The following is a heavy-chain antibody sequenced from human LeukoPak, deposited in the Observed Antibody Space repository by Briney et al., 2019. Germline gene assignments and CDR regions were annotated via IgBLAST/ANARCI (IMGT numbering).Heavy chain of an antibody. CDR1: GGSISSYY. D-gene: IGHD3-3*01. V-gene: IGHV4-59*01. J-gene: IGHJ5*02. CDR3: ARALGYYDFWSGYYTGSWFDP. CDR2: IYYSGST. Sequence: SETLSLTCTVSGGSISSYYWSWIRQPPGKGLEWIGYIYYSGSTNYNPSLKRRVTISVDTSKNQFSLKLSSVTAADTAVYYCARALGYYDFWSGYYTGSWFDPWGQGTLVTVSS.